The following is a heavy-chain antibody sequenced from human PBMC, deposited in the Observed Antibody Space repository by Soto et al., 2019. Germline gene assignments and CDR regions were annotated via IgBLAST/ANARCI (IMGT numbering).Heavy chain of an antibody. CDR3: ARENIVSRMGASDI. V-gene: IGHV1-3*04. D-gene: IGHD5-12*01. CDR2: ISTGNGNT. Sequence: QAQLVQSGAEVKKPGASVKVSCKASGYTFTYYAIYWVRQAPGQRLEWMGWISTGNGNTKYSQKFQGTVTITRETSASTVYIEMSSLTSDDTAVYYCARENIVSRMGASDIWGQGTVVTVSS. J-gene: IGHJ3*02. CDR1: GYTFTYYA.